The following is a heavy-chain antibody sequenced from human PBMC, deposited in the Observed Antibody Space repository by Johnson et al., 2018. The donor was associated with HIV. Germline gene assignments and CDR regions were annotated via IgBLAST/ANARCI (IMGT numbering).Heavy chain of an antibody. CDR3: ARAPEVRGVDAFDV. V-gene: IGHV3-66*01. CDR2: IYSGGST. J-gene: IGHJ3*01. Sequence: EVQLVESGGGLVQPGGSLRLSCAASGFTSSSYWMSWVRQAPGKGLEWVSVIYSGGSTYYADSVKGRFTISRDNSKNTLYLQMNSLRAEDTAVYYCARAPEVRGVDAFDVWGQGTVVTVSS. D-gene: IGHD3-10*01. CDR1: GFTSSSYW.